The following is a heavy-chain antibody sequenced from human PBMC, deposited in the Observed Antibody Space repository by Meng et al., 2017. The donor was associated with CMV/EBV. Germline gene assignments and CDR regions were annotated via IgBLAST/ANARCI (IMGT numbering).Heavy chain of an antibody. D-gene: IGHD2-2*01. CDR1: GFTFGDYA. J-gene: IGHJ4*02. Sequence: GESLKISCTASGFTFGDYAMSWVRQAPGKGLEWVGFIRSKAYGGTTEYAASVKGRFTISRDDSKSIAYLQMISLKTEDTAVYYCTSIIVVVPSWGQGTLVTVSS. CDR3: TSIIVVVPS. V-gene: IGHV3-49*04. CDR2: IRSKAYGGTT.